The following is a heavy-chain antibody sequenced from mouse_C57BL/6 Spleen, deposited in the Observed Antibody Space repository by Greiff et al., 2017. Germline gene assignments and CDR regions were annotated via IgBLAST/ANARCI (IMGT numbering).Heavy chain of an antibody. CDR3: ARAYDYGVVDY. J-gene: IGHJ2*01. CDR1: GYSITSGYY. V-gene: IGHV3-6*01. CDR2: ISYDGSN. D-gene: IGHD2-4*01. Sequence: EVQLVESGPGLVKPSQSLSLTCSVTGYSITSGYYWNWIRQFPGNKLEWMGYISYDGSNNYNPSLKNRISITRDTSKNQFFLKLNSVTTEDTATYYCARAYDYGVVDYWGQGTTLTVSS.